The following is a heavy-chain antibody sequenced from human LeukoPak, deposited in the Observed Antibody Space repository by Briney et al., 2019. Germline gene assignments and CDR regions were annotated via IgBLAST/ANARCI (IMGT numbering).Heavy chain of an antibody. V-gene: IGHV3-33*01. CDR2: IWYDGSNK. D-gene: IGHD3-10*01. Sequence: GRSLRLSCAASGFTFSSYGMHWVRQAPGKGLEWVAVIWYDGSNKYYADSVKGRFTISRDNSKNTLYLQMNSLRAEDTAVYYCARDQAMVRGAIQDYYYYGMDVWGQGTTVTVSS. CDR3: ARDQAMVRGAIQDYYYYGMDV. CDR1: GFTFSSYG. J-gene: IGHJ6*02.